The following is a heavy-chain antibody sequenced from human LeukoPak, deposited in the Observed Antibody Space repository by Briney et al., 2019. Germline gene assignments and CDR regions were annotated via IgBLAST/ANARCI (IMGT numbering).Heavy chain of an antibody. CDR3: ARARHRGWYVPATRPDLNDAFDI. V-gene: IGHV4-30-2*01. Sequence: SETLSLTCAVSGGSISSGGYSWSWIRQPPGKGLEWIGYIYHSGSTYYNPSLKSRVTISVDRSKNQFSLKLSSVTAADTAVYYCARARHRGWYVPATRPDLNDAFDIWGQGTMVTASS. CDR1: GGSISSGGYS. D-gene: IGHD6-19*01. CDR2: IYHSGST. J-gene: IGHJ3*02.